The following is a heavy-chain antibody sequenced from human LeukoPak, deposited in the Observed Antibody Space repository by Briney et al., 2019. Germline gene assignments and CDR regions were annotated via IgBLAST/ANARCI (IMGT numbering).Heavy chain of an antibody. CDR2: INPNNGDT. V-gene: IGHV1-2*02. CDR3: TRATTTYLSF. CDR1: GYTFTDYY. J-gene: IGHJ4*02. D-gene: IGHD4-11*01. Sequence: GASVKVSRKASGYTFTDYYIHWVRQAPGLGLEWMGWINPNNGDTNYPQKFQGRVTMTRDTSITTAYMELSRLRYDYTAVYFCTRATTTYLSFWGQGTLVTVSS.